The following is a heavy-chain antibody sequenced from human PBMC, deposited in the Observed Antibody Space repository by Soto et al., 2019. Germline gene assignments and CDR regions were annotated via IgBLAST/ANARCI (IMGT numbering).Heavy chain of an antibody. D-gene: IGHD3-3*01. Sequence: GALRLSCGGSGFTFSSYAMSWVRQAPGKGLEWVSAISGSGGSTYYADSVKGRFTISRDNSKNTLYLQMNSLRAEDTAVYYCAKARAQYYDFWSGYPVDYWGQGTLVTVSS. J-gene: IGHJ4*02. CDR2: ISGSGGST. CDR3: AKARAQYYDFWSGYPVDY. V-gene: IGHV3-23*01. CDR1: GFTFSSYA.